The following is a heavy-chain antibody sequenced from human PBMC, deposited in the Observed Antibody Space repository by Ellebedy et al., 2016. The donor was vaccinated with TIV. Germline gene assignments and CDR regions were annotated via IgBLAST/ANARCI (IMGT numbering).Heavy chain of an antibody. CDR3: VQIMITYGGVTRTDAFDV. CDR1: GFSLTATAEG. Sequence: SGPTLVKPTETLTLTCTFSGFSLTATAEGVGWVRQPPGKALDWLAIIYWDNDDRYSSSMRSRLRITKDTSRREVVLTMTNMDPVDTGTYYCVQIMITYGGVTRTDAFDVWGQGILVTVSS. D-gene: IGHD3-16*01. J-gene: IGHJ3*01. CDR2: IYWDNDD. V-gene: IGHV2-5*04.